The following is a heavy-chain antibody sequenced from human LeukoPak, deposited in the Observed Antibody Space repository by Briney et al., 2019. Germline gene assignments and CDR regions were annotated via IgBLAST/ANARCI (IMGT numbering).Heavy chain of an antibody. CDR1: GGSFSGYY. Sequence: PSEPLSLPCAVYGGSFSGYYWSWIRQPPGKGLEWIGEINHSGSTKYNPSLKSRVTISVDTSKNQFSLKLSSVTAADTAVYYCARGLGIAARPPGYWGQGTLVTVSS. D-gene: IGHD6-6*01. V-gene: IGHV4-34*01. J-gene: IGHJ4*02. CDR3: ARGLGIAARPPGY. CDR2: INHSGST.